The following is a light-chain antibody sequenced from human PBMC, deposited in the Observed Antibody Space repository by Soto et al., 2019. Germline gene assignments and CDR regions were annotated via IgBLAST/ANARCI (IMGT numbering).Light chain of an antibody. CDR1: QSLSSRY. CDR3: QQSATSPRT. J-gene: IGKJ4*01. V-gene: IGKV3-20*01. CDR2: GAS. Sequence: EIALMQSPGTLSLSPGKRGTFSCRASQSLSSRYLAWYQQMAGQAPRLLIGGASRRATGVPDRFTGSGSGTDFYLTIDRLETEDAAMYYGQQSATSPRTFGGGTKVDIK.